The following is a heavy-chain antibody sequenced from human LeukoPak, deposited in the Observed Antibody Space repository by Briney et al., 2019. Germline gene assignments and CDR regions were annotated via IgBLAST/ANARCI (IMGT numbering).Heavy chain of an antibody. Sequence: GESLKISCKGSGYRFSSYWIGWVGPIPREGPEWMGSIYPGDSDTRYSPSFQGQVTISADKSISTAYLQCSSLKASDTAMYYSARHSMVRGALNWFDPWGQGTLVSVSS. CDR2: IYPGDSDT. D-gene: IGHD3-10*01. V-gene: IGHV5-51*01. CDR3: ARHSMVRGALNWFDP. J-gene: IGHJ5*02. CDR1: GYRFSSYW.